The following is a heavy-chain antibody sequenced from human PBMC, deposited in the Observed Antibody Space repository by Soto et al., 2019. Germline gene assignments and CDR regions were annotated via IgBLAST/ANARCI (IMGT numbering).Heavy chain of an antibody. J-gene: IGHJ4*02. D-gene: IGHD3-3*01. Sequence: EVQLLESGGGLVQPGGSLRLSCAGSGFTFSSDAMSWVRQAPGKGLEWVSIISGSGGKKYYADSVKGRFTISRDNSKNTLDLQMNSLRAEDTAVYYCAKCDDFGSDSPPCVDYWGQGTLVTVSS. CDR1: GFTFSSDA. V-gene: IGHV3-23*01. CDR2: ISGSGGKK. CDR3: AKCDDFGSDSPPCVDY.